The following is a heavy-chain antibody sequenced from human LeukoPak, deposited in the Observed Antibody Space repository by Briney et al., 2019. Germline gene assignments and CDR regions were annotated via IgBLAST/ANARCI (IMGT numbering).Heavy chain of an antibody. V-gene: IGHV1-2*02. CDR1: GYTFTGYY. J-gene: IGHJ4*02. CDR2: INPNSGGT. Sequence: ASVKVSCKASGYTFTGYYMHWVRQAPGQGLEWMGWINPNSGGTNYAQKFQGRVTMTRDTSISTAYMELSSLRSEDTAVYYCARRVNYYDSSGYLDYWGQGTLVTVSS. D-gene: IGHD3-22*01. CDR3: ARRVNYYDSSGYLDY.